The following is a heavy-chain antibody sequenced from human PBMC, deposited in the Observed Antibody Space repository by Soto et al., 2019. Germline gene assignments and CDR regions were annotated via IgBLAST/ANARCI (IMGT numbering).Heavy chain of an antibody. CDR2: IYISGDT. J-gene: IGHJ4*02. CDR1: GASISNHY. Sequence: QVQLQESGPGLVKPSETLSLTCSVSGASISNHYWSWIRQPAGKGLEWIGRIYISGDTNYNPSLKSLVTMSVDTSKHPFSLKQSSVTAAHTAVYYCVREYTETVAGPTPCYFDYWGQGTLVTVSA. V-gene: IGHV4-4*07. D-gene: IGHD6-19*01. CDR3: VREYTETVAGPTPCYFDY.